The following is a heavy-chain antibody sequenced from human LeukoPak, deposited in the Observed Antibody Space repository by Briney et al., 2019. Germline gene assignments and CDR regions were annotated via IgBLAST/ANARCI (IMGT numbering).Heavy chain of an antibody. CDR3: ARPLMKDYVYRGYYYGMDV. CDR2: ISAYNSNT. J-gene: IGHJ6*02. CDR1: GYTFTSYG. Sequence: ASVKVSCKASGYTFTSYGISWVRQAPGQGLEWMGWISAYNSNTNYAQKLQGRVTMTTDTSTSTAYMELRSLRSDDTAVYYCARPLMKDYVYRGYYYGMDVWGQGTTVTVSS. V-gene: IGHV1-18*01. D-gene: IGHD4-17*01.